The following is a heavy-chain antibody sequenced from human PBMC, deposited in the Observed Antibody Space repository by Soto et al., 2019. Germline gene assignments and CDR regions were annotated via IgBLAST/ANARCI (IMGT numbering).Heavy chain of an antibody. V-gene: IGHV3-7*01. CDR3: ASARHIGP. Sequence: PGGSLRLSCAASGFTFGNYWMSWVRQAPGKGPEWVANTKQDGSERNYVDSVKGRFTISRDNAENSLYLQMNSLRVEDTGVYYCASARHIGPWGQGTLVTVS. CDR1: GFTFGNYW. J-gene: IGHJ5*02. D-gene: IGHD2-21*01. CDR2: TKQDGSER.